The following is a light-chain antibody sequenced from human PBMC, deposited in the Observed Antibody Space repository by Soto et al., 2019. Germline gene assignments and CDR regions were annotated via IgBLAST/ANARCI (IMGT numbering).Light chain of an antibody. V-gene: IGLV1-51*01. CDR1: SSNIGGNS. J-gene: IGLJ1*01. Sequence: QSVLTQPPPVSAAPGQKGTISCSGSSSNIGGNSVSWYQQLPGTAPTLLIYDDNKRPSGIPDRFSGSKSGTSATLGITGFQTGDEADYYCGSWDSSLSAYVFGTGTKVTVL. CDR3: GSWDSSLSAYV. CDR2: DDN.